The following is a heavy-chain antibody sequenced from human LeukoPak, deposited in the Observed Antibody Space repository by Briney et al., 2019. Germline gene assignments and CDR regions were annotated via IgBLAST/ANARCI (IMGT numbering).Heavy chain of an antibody. CDR3: ARSYSYGLSFDY. V-gene: IGHV4-38-2*01. CDR2: IYHSGST. Sequence: EPSETLSLTCAVSGYSISSGYYWGWIRQPPGKGLEWIGSIYHSGSTYYNPSLKSRVTISVDTSKNQFSLKLSSVTAADTAVYYCARSYSYGLSFDYWGQETLVTVSS. CDR1: GYSISSGYY. J-gene: IGHJ4*02. D-gene: IGHD5-18*01.